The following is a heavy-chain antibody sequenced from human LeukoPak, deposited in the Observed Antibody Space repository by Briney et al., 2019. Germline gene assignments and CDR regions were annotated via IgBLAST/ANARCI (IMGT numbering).Heavy chain of an antibody. V-gene: IGHV4-38-2*01. CDR3: ARGVTGGSSNWYKVVRAFDI. J-gene: IGHJ3*02. CDR1: GYSISSGYY. Sequence: SETLSLTCAVSGYSISSGYYWGWIRQPPGKGLEWIGSIYHSGSTYYNPSLKSRVTISVDTSKNQFSLKLSSVTAADTAVYYCARGVTGGSSNWYKVVRAFDIWGQGTMVTVSS. CDR2: IYHSGST. D-gene: IGHD6-13*01.